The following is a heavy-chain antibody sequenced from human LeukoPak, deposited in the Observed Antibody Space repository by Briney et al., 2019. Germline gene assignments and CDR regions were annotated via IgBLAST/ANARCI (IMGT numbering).Heavy chain of an antibody. CDR1: GGSFSGYY. D-gene: IGHD2-15*01. Sequence: SETLSLTCAVYGGSFSGYYWSWIRQPPGKGLEWIGEINHSGSTNHNPSLKSRVTISVDTSKNQFSLKLSSVTAADTAVYYCASRHRGYCSGGSCYSLFDYWGQGTLVTVSS. CDR2: INHSGST. CDR3: ASRHRGYCSGGSCYSLFDY. V-gene: IGHV4-34*01. J-gene: IGHJ4*02.